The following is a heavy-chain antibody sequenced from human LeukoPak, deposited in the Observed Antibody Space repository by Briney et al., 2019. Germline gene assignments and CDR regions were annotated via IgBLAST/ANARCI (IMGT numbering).Heavy chain of an antibody. CDR2: IWYDGTDK. D-gene: IGHD6-13*01. CDR1: GFTFSSYG. J-gene: IGHJ3*02. V-gene: IGHV3-33*01. Sequence: PGKSLRLSCAASGFTFSSYGMHWVRQAPGKGLEWVAGIWYDGTDKYYADSVKGRFTISRDNSKNTLYLQMNSLRAEDTALYHCARDLSRGPRRGTFDIWGQGTMVTVSS. CDR3: ARDLSRGPRRGTFDI.